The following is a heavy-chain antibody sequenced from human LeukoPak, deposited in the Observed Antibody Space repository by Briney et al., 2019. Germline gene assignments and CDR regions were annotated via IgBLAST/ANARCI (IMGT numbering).Heavy chain of an antibody. Sequence: SETLSLTCAVYGGSFSGYYWGWIRQPPGKGLEWIGEINPGGSTNYNPSLKSRVTISLDTSKNHFSLNLTSVTAADTAVYYCARRLYYYYYMDVWGKGTTVTVSS. CDR2: INPGGST. CDR1: GGSFSGYY. J-gene: IGHJ6*03. V-gene: IGHV4-34*01. CDR3: ARRLYYYYYMDV.